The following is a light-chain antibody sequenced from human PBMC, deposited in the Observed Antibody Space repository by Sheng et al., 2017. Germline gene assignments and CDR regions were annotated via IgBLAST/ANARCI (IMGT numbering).Light chain of an antibody. CDR3: QHSYTTPRT. CDR1: QSIGRY. J-gene: IGKJ1*01. CDR2: AAS. Sequence: DIQMTQSPSTLSASVGDRVTITCRASQSIGRYLHWYQQKPGKAPNLVIYAASSLQSGVPSRFSGSGSGTDFTLTISSLQPEDFATYYCQHSYTTPRTFGQGTTVE. V-gene: IGKV1-39*01.